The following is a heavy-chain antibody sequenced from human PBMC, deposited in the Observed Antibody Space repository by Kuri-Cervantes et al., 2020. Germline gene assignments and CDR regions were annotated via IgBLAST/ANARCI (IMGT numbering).Heavy chain of an antibody. CDR2: IYHSGST. J-gene: IGHJ4*02. CDR3: AGLYSSRRFDY. Sequence: SETLSLTCTVSGGSISSSSYYWGWIRQPPGKGLEWIGSIYHSGSTYYNPSLKSRVTISVDTSKNQFSLKLSSVTAADTAVYYCAGLYSSRRFDYWGQGTLVTVSS. CDR1: GGSISSSSYY. V-gene: IGHV4-39*07. D-gene: IGHD6-13*01.